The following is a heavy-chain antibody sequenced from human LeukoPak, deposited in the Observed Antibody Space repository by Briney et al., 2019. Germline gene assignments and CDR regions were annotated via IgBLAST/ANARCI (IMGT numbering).Heavy chain of an antibody. V-gene: IGHV3-66*01. CDR3: ARVEIDYYDSSGYSFDP. Sequence: GGSLRLSCAASGFTVSSNYMSWVRQAPGKGLEWVSVIYSGGSTYYADSVKGRFTISRDNSKNTLYLQMNSLRAEDTAVYYCARVEIDYYDSSGYSFDPWGQGTLVTVSS. CDR1: GFTVSSNY. D-gene: IGHD3-22*01. J-gene: IGHJ5*02. CDR2: IYSGGST.